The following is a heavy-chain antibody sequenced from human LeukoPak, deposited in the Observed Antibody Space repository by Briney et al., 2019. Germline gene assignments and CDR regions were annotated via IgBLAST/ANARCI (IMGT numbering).Heavy chain of an antibody. Sequence: GGSLRLSCAASGFSLRSYAMSWGRQAPGRGLEWVSAISGSGANTYYADSVKGRLTISRDNSKNTLYLQMNSLRAEDTAVYYCANYCISSSCSPRYGMDVWGQGTTVTVSS. J-gene: IGHJ6*02. CDR3: ANYCISSSCSPRYGMDV. CDR1: GFSLRSYA. V-gene: IGHV3-23*01. CDR2: ISGSGANT. D-gene: IGHD2-2*01.